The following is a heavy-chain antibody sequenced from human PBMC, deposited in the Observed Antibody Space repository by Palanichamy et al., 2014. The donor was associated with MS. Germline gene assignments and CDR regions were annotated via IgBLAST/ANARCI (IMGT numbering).Heavy chain of an antibody. CDR1: GGSISSGDYY. CDR2: IYYSGRT. V-gene: IGHV4-30-4*01. D-gene: IGHD3-16*01. Sequence: QVQLQESGPGLVKPSQTLSLTCTVSGGSISSGDYYWSWIRQPPGKGLEWIGYIYYSGRTYYNPSLKSRVTISVDMSKNQFSLKLRSVTAADTAVYFCARVYPGEGVMPAYYFDYWGRGTLVTVSS. CDR3: ARVYPGEGVMPAYYFDY. J-gene: IGHJ4*02.